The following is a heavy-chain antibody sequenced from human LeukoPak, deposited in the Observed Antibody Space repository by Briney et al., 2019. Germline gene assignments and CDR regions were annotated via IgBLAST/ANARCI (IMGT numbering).Heavy chain of an antibody. J-gene: IGHJ4*02. CDR2: ISSSSSYI. V-gene: IGHV3-21*01. CDR1: GFTFSSYA. CDR3: AKAGGSGWLIRSPLYYFDY. Sequence: GGSLRLSCAASGFTFSSYAMPWVRQAPGKGLEWVSSISSSSSYIYYADSVKGRFTISRDNAKNSLYLQINSLRAEDTAVYYCAKAGGSGWLIRSPLYYFDYWGQGTLVTVSS. D-gene: IGHD6-19*01.